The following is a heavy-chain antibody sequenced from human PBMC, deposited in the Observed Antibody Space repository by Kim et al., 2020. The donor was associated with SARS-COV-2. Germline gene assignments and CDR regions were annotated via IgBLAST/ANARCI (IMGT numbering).Heavy chain of an antibody. Sequence: SVKVSCKASGGTFSSYAISWVRQAPGQGLEWMGRIIPILGIANYAQKFQGRVTITADKSTSTAYMELSSLRSEDTAVYYCARDHNRPNRYFDLWGRGTLVTVSS. CDR2: IIPILGIA. CDR3: ARDHNRPNRYFDL. J-gene: IGHJ2*01. D-gene: IGHD1-1*01. V-gene: IGHV1-69*04. CDR1: GGTFSSYA.